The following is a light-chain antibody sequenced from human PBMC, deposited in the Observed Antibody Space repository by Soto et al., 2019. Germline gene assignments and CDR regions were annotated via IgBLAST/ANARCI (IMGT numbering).Light chain of an antibody. J-gene: IGKJ4*01. CDR2: LGS. Sequence: EIVMTQSPLSLPAIPGEPASISCRSSQSLLHSNGYNYLDWYLQKPGQSPQLLMYLGSNRASGVPDRFSGSGSGTDFTLKISRVEAEDVGIYYCMQSIQTPLTFGGGTKVEIK. CDR3: MQSIQTPLT. CDR1: QSLLHSNGYNY. V-gene: IGKV2-28*01.